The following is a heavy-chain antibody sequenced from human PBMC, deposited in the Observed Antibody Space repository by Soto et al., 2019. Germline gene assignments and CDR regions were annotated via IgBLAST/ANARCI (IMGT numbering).Heavy chain of an antibody. CDR1: GGSFSGYY. V-gene: IGHV4-34*01. J-gene: IGHJ5*02. CDR3: ARGYSSSSYNWFDP. CDR2: INHSGST. Sequence: PSETLSLTCAVYGGSFSGYYWSWIRQPPGKGLEWIGEINHSGSTNYNPSLKSRVTISVDTSKNQFSLKLSSVTAADTAVYYCARGYSSSSYNWFDPWGQGTLVTVSS. D-gene: IGHD6-13*01.